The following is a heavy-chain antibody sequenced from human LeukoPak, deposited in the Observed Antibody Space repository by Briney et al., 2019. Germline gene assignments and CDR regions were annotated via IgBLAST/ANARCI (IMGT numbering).Heavy chain of an antibody. CDR3: ARGGVTTHMDV. CDR1: GFTFTSYG. CDR2: ISAYNGST. J-gene: IGHJ6*04. D-gene: IGHD4-17*01. V-gene: IGHV1-18*01. Sequence: ASVRVSCKASGFTFTSYGFTWVRQAPGQGLEWMGWISAYNGSTNYAQNLQGRVTMTTDTSTSTAYMELRSLRSDDTAVYYCARGGVTTHMDVWGKGTTVTVSS.